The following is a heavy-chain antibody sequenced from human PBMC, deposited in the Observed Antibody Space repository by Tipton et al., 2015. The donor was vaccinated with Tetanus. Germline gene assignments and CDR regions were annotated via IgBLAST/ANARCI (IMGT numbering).Heavy chain of an antibody. Sequence: SLRLSCVASGFAFGNYGMPWVRQAPGKGLEWIALIPYDENNTYYADSVKGRFTISRDDSQNTLFLQMSSLRADDTAMYYCAKTAAGSGLVDYWGQGALVTVAS. J-gene: IGHJ4*02. V-gene: IGHV3-30*18. CDR1: GFAFGNYG. D-gene: IGHD6-13*01. CDR3: AKTAAGSGLVDY. CDR2: IPYDENNT.